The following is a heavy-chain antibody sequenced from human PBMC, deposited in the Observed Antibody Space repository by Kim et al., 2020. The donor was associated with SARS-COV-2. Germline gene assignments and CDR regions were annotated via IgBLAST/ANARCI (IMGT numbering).Heavy chain of an antibody. D-gene: IGHD1-26*01. Sequence: GGSLRLSCAASGFNFEDYAMHWVRQGPVKGLEWVSLISGDGIITHYAESLKGRFTISRDNNKNSLYLQLNSLRTEDTALYFCAKAPGARGNAFDIWGQGTMVIVSS. V-gene: IGHV3-43*02. CDR1: GFNFEDYA. CDR3: AKAPGARGNAFDI. J-gene: IGHJ3*02. CDR2: ISGDGIIT.